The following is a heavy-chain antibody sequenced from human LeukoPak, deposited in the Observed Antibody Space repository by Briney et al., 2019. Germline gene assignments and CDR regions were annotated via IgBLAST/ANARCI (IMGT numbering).Heavy chain of an antibody. CDR3: AHSGSSGWFPGDAFDI. D-gene: IGHD6-19*01. V-gene: IGHV2-5*01. CDR2: IYWNDDK. Sequence: SGPTLVKPTQTLTLTCTFSGFSLSTRGVGVGWFRHPPGKALEWLALIYWNDDKRYSPSLKSRLTITKDTSKNQVVLTMTNMDPVDTATYYCAHSGSSGWFPGDAFDIWGQGTMVTVSS. CDR1: GFSLSTRGVG. J-gene: IGHJ3*02.